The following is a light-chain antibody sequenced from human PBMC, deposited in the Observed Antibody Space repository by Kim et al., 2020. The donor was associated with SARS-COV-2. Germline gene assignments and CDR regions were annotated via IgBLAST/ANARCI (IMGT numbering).Light chain of an antibody. CDR2: CAS. J-gene: IGKJ1*01. CDR3: QQLYFYPRT. V-gene: IGKV1-9*01. Sequence: ASIGDRVTIACRASQGISTSIAWYQQKPGKAPMLLIYCASTLQSGVPSRFRGSGSGTDFTLTISSLQPEDFATYYCQQLYFYPRTFGQGTKVDIK. CDR1: QGISTS.